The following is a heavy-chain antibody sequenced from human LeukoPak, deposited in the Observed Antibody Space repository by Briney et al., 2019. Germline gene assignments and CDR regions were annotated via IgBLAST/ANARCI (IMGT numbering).Heavy chain of an antibody. J-gene: IGHJ4*02. V-gene: IGHV3-11*04. CDR3: ARDKVYDSSGYYLY. D-gene: IGHD3-22*01. CDR1: GFTFSDYY. Sequence: GGSLRLSCAASGFTFSDYYMSWIRQAPGKGLEWVSYISSSGSTIYYADSVKGRFTISRDNSKNTLYLQMNSLRAEDTAVYYCARDKVYDSSGYYLYWGQGTLVTVSS. CDR2: ISSSGSTI.